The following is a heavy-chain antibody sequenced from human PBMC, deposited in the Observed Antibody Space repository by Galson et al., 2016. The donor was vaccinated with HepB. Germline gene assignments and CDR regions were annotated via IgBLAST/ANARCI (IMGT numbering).Heavy chain of an antibody. D-gene: IGHD2-21*01. CDR3: ARHCDGDCYNNLADAFDI. CDR1: GASISQSSYH. J-gene: IGHJ3*02. V-gene: IGHV4-39*01. Sequence: ETLSLTCSVSGASISQSSYHWGWVRQPPGRGLEWIGTIDYTGSNFRNVSLTSRLTLSVDTPSNQFSLKLTSVTAADTATYYCARHCDGDCYNNLADAFDIWGQGTKVTVSS. CDR2: IDYTGSN.